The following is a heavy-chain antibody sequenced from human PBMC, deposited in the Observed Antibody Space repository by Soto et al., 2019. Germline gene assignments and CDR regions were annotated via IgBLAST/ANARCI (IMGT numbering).Heavy chain of an antibody. V-gene: IGHV4-31*03. CDR3: SRGILV. CDR2: ISYGGST. Sequence: QVQLQESGPGLVKPSQTLSLTCTVSGGSINSGGYCWSWIRQHPGKGLDWLGCISYGGSTSYIPSLKSRVTISVDTSKNQFSLKRTSVTAADTAVYYCSRGILVWGQGALITVSS. D-gene: IGHD5-18*01. CDR1: GGSINSGGYC. J-gene: IGHJ4*02.